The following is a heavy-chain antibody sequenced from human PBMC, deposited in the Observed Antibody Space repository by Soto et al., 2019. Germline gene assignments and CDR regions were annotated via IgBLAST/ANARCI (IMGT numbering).Heavy chain of an antibody. Sequence: QVQLQESGPGLVKPSETLSLTCTVSGGSVSSGSYYWSWIRQPPGKGLEWIGYIYYSGSTNYNPSLKSRVTISVDTSKNQFSLKLSSVTAADTAVYYCARVGTGGRFRYFDLWGRGTLVTVSS. J-gene: IGHJ2*01. CDR1: GGSVSSGSYY. CDR2: IYYSGST. CDR3: ARVGTGGRFRYFDL. D-gene: IGHD1-1*01. V-gene: IGHV4-61*01.